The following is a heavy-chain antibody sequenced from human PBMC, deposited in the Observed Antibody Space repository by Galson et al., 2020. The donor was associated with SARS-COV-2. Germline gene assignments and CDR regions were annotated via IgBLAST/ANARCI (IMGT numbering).Heavy chain of an antibody. CDR1: GGTISSSSYN. V-gene: IGHV4-39*01. CDR3: ARQSLSYYFYAMDV. J-gene: IGHJ6*02. Sequence: ETSETLSLTCTVSGGTISSSSYNWGRLRQPPGKGREGIGSINYSGSTYYNPSLKSRVTIAVDMSKTQVSLNLSSVTAADTAVYYCARQSLSYYFYAMDVWGQGTTVTVSS. CDR2: INYSGST. D-gene: IGHD3-16*01.